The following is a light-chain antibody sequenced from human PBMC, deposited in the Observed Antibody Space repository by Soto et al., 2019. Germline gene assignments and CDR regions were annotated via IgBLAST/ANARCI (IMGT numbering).Light chain of an antibody. Sequence: EVVLRQSPATLSLSPGESAILSCRASQSVSKYLAWYQQKPGQAPRLLIYDASNRATGIPARFSGSGSGTDFTLTISSLEPEDFAVYYCQQRSNWPPGTTFGQGTKLEIK. CDR3: QQRSNWPPGTT. V-gene: IGKV3-11*01. CDR2: DAS. J-gene: IGKJ2*01. CDR1: QSVSKY.